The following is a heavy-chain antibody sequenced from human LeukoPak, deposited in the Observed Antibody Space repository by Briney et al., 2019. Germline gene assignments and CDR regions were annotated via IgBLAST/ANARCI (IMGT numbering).Heavy chain of an antibody. CDR2: SNGDGSDK. V-gene: IGHV3-74*01. CDR3: TGGFCHNWSPFEN. Sequence: GGSLTLSCPASGFTSRNYWMHWVGQAPGKGLVVVSRSNGDGSDKRYADSVKGRFTISRDNAKNTLSLQMNSLTDDDTSLYYCTGGFCHNWSPFENWGQGTLVTVAS. J-gene: IGHJ1*01. CDR1: GFTSRNYW. D-gene: IGHD1-1*01.